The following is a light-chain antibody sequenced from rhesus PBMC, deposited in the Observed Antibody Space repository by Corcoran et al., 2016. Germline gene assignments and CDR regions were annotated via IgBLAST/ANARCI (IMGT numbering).Light chain of an antibody. CDR3: KQYNNWNS. Sequence: EIVMTQSPATLSLSPGERATLSCRASQSVSSYVAWYQQKPEQAPRLLIYGASSRATGIPDSVSGSGAGTDFTLIISSLEPEDVGVYYCKQYNNWNSFGQGTKVEIK. CDR2: GAS. V-gene: IGKV3S9*01. CDR1: QSVSSY. J-gene: IGKJ2*01.